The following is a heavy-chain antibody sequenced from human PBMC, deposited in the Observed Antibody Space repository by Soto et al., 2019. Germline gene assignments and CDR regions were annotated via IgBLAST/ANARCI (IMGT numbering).Heavy chain of an antibody. V-gene: IGHV1-2*04. J-gene: IGHJ6*02. CDR3: PRDLSSRLPSSGMDV. D-gene: IGHD6-13*01. CDR1: GYTFTCYY. CDR2: INPNSGGT. Sequence: VSVKVPCKASGYTFTCYYMHWVRQAPGQGLEWVGWINPNSGGTNYAQKFQGWVTMTRDTWISTAYMELSRLRSDDTAVYYCPRDLSSRLPSSGMDVWAQGTTVTVSS.